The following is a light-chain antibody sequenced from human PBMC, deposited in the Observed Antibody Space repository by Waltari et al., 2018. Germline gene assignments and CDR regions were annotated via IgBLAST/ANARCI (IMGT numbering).Light chain of an antibody. CDR1: SSDIGKFKL. J-gene: IGLJ2*01. V-gene: IGLV2-23*02. Sequence: QSALTQPASVSGSPGQSITISCAGSSSDIGKFKLVSWYQHYPGKVPKLLIYEVTKRPSGVSSRFSGSKSGNTASLTISGLQTEDEAYYYCCSFTTSDSWVFGGGTSLTVL. CDR2: EVT. CDR3: CSFTTSDSWV.